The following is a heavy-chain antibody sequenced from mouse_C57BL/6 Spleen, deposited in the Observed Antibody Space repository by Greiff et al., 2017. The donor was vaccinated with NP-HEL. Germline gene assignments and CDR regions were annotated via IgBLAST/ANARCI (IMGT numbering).Heavy chain of an antibody. Sequence: EVQGVESGPVLVKPGASVKMSCKASGYTFTDYYMNWVKQSHGKSLEWIGVINPYNGGTSYNQKFKGKATLTVDKSSSTAYMELNSLTSEDSAVYYCALARYYAMDYWGQGTSVTVSS. CDR2: INPYNGGT. CDR3: ALARYYAMDY. CDR1: GYTFTDYY. D-gene: IGHD6-1*01. J-gene: IGHJ4*01. V-gene: IGHV1-19*01.